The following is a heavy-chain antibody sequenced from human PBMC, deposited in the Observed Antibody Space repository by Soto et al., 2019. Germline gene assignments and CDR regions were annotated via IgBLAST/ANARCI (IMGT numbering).Heavy chain of an antibody. CDR1: GYTFTSYY. CDR3: AREWGMSRGLSPDGDIVVVPAAISY. CDR2: INPSGGST. Sequence: ASVKVSCKASGYTFTSYYMHWVRQAPGQGLEWMGKINPSGGSTSYAQKFQGRVTMTRDTSTSTVYMELSSLRSEDTAMYYCAREWGMSRGLSPDGDIVVVPAAISYWGQGTLVTVSS. V-gene: IGHV1-46*03. J-gene: IGHJ4*02. D-gene: IGHD2-2*02.